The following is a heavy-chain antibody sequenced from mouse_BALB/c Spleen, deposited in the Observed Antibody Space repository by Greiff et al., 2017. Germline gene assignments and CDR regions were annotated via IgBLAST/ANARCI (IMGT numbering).Heavy chain of an antibody. V-gene: IGHV5-4*02. Sequence: EVMLVESGGGLVKPGGSLKLSCAASGFTFSDYYMYWVRQTPEKRLEWVATISDGGSYTYYPDSVKGRFTISRDNAKNNLYLQMSSLKSEDTAMYYCARIYYDYDGGYFDYGGQGTTLTVSS. D-gene: IGHD2-4*01. CDR3: ARIYYDYDGGYFDY. CDR1: GFTFSDYY. CDR2: ISDGGSYT. J-gene: IGHJ2*01.